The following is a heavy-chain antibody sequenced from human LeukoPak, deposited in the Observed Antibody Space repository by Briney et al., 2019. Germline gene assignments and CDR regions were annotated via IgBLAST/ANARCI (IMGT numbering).Heavy chain of an antibody. V-gene: IGHV3-73*01. CDR1: GFTFSGSA. D-gene: IGHD3-10*01. CDR2: IRSKANNYAT. J-gene: IGHJ4*02. Sequence: GGSLKPSCAASGFTFSGSAMHWVRQASGKGLEWVGRIRSKANNYATTYAASVNGRFTISRDDSKNTAYLQMNSLKTEDTAVYYCTTDTILRGWGQGTLVTVSS. CDR3: TTDTILRG.